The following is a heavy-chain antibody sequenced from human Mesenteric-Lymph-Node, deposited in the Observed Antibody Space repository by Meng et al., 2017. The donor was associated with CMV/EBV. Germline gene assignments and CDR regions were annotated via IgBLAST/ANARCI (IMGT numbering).Heavy chain of an antibody. J-gene: IGHJ4*02. D-gene: IGHD2-21*01. CDR2: INPNNGGT. Sequence: ASVQVSCKLSGYTFTGYYMHWVRQAPGQGLERMGWINPNNGGTNYAQKFQGRVTMTRDTSISTAYMELNRLRSDDTAVYYCARNSTVWGQGTLVTVSS. V-gene: IGHV1-2*02. CDR1: GYTFTGYY. CDR3: ARNSTV.